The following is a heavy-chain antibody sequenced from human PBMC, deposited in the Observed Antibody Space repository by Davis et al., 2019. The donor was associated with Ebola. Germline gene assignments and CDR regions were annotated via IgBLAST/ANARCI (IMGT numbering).Heavy chain of an antibody. Sequence: AASVKVSCKASGGTFSSYAISWVRQAPGQGLEWMGRIIPILGIANYAQKFQGRVTITADKSTSTAYMELSSLRSEDTAVYYCANLRYFDWLPTNWFDPWGQGTLVTVSS. CDR3: ANLRYFDWLPTNWFDP. V-gene: IGHV1-69*04. D-gene: IGHD3-9*01. CDR1: GGTFSSYA. J-gene: IGHJ5*02. CDR2: IIPILGIA.